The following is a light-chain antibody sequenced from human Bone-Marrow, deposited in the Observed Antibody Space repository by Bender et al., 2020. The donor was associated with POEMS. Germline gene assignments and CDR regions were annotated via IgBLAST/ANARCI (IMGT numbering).Light chain of an antibody. CDR3: NSRDSSGNVV. V-gene: IGLV3-19*01. CDR1: SLRSYY. Sequence: SSDLTQDPAVSVALGQTVRITCQGDSLRSYYATWYQLKPGQAPIVVLYGRNYRPSGIPDRFSGSSSGDAASLTITGAQAEDEADYYCNSRDSSGNVVFGGGTILTVL. J-gene: IGLJ2*01. CDR2: GRN.